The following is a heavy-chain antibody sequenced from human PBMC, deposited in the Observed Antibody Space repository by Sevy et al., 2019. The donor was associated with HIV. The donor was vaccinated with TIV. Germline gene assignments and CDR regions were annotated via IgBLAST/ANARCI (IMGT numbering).Heavy chain of an antibody. CDR1: GNTFTVYF. J-gene: IGHJ1*01. CDR2: INPNSGDT. V-gene: IGHV1-2*02. D-gene: IGHD3-3*01. CDR3: ARGVTIFGVDYYFQH. Sequence: ASVKVSCKASGNTFTVYFVCWVRQAPGQGLEWMGWINPNSGDTNYAQNFQGRVTMTSDASISTAYMELSSLTSDDTAVYYCARGVTIFGVDYYFQHWGQGALVTVSS.